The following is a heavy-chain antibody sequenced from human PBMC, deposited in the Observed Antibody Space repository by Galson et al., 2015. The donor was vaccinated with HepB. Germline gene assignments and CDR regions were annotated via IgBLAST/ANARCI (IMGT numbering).Heavy chain of an antibody. CDR2: ISGSGGST. J-gene: IGHJ5*02. CDR1: GFTFSSYA. Sequence: LRLSCAASGFTFSSYAMSWVRQAPGKGLEWVSAISGSGGSTYYADSVKGRFTISRDNSKNTLYLQMNSLRAEGTAVYYCAKDLRSVQGWGLPNWFDPWGQGTLVTVSS. CDR3: AKDLRSVQGWGLPNWFDP. V-gene: IGHV3-23*01. D-gene: IGHD2-15*01.